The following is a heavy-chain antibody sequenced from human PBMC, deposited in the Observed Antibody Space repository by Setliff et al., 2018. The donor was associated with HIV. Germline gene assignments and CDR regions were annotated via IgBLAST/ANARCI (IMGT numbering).Heavy chain of an antibody. CDR3: AKDVCSGAYCYAYYYYGMDV. J-gene: IGHJ6*02. Sequence: GGSLRLSCAAFGFTFSSYAMSWVRQAPGKGLEWVSAISGSGGSTYYADSVKGRFTISRDNSKNTLYLQMNSLRVEDTAVYYCAKDVCSGAYCYAYYYYGMDVWGQGTMVTVSS. CDR1: GFTFSSYA. V-gene: IGHV3-23*01. D-gene: IGHD2-15*01. CDR2: ISGSGGST.